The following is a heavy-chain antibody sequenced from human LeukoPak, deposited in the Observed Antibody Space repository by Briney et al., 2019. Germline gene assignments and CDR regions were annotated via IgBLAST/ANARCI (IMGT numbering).Heavy chain of an antibody. V-gene: IGHV1-2*02. D-gene: IGHD3-22*01. CDR3: ARGPGYYDSSGYLDY. CDR2: INPNSGGT. J-gene: IGHJ4*02. CDR1: GYTFSSYG. Sequence: ASVKVSCKASGYTFSSYGISWVRQAPGQGLEWMGWINPNSGGTNYAQKFQGRVTMTRDTSISTAYMELSRLRSDDTAVYYCARGPGYYDSSGYLDYWGQGTLVTVSS.